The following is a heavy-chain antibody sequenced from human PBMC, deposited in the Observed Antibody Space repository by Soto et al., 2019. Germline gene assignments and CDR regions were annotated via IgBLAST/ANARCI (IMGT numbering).Heavy chain of an antibody. CDR1: GFTFSSYA. J-gene: IGHJ5*02. Sequence: PGGSLRLSCAASGFTFSSYAMHWVRQAPGKGLEWVAVISYDGSNKYYADSVKGRFTISRDSSKNTLYLQMNSLRAEDTAVYYCARDPGMATITGWLDPWGQGTLVTVSS. D-gene: IGHD5-12*01. V-gene: IGHV3-30-3*01. CDR2: ISYDGSNK. CDR3: ARDPGMATITGWLDP.